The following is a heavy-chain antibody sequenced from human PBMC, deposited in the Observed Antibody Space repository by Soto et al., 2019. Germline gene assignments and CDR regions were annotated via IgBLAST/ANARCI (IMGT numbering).Heavy chain of an antibody. Sequence: PSETLSLTCTVSGGSISSSSYYWGWFRQPPGKGLEWIGSIYYSGSTYYNPSLKSRVTISVDTSKNQFSLKLSSVTAADTAVYYCARHYREYFDYWGQGTLVTVSS. V-gene: IGHV4-39*01. CDR1: GGSISSSSYY. D-gene: IGHD4-4*01. J-gene: IGHJ4*02. CDR2: IYYSGST. CDR3: ARHYREYFDY.